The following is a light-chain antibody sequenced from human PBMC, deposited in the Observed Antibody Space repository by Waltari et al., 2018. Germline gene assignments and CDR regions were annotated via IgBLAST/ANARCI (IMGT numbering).Light chain of an antibody. J-gene: IGLJ1*01. V-gene: IGLV3-1*01. CDR1: KLGDKY. Sequence: SYELTQPPSVSVSPGQTASITCSGDKLGDKYACWYQQKPGQSPVLVIYQDSKRPSGIPERFAGSNSGNTATLTISGTQAMDEADYYCQAWDSSTANVFRTGTKVTVL. CDR3: QAWDSSTANV. CDR2: QDS.